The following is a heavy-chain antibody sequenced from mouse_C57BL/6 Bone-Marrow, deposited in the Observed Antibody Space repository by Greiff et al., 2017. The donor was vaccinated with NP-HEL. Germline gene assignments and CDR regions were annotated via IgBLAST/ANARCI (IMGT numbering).Heavy chain of an antibody. CDR3: ARSQTAQTMDYAMDY. V-gene: IGHV2-2*01. CDR1: GFSLTSYG. Sequence: VQLKESGPGLVQPSQSLSITCTVSGFSLTSYGVHWVRQSPGKGLEWLGVIWSGGSTDYNAAFISRLSISKDNSKSQVFFKMNSLQADDTAIYYCARSQTAQTMDYAMDYWGQGTSVTVSS. J-gene: IGHJ4*01. CDR2: IWSGGST. D-gene: IGHD3-2*02.